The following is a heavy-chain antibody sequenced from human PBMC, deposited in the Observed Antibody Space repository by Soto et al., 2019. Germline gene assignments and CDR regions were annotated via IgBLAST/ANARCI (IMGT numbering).Heavy chain of an antibody. CDR3: SRGSGSYPFDY. V-gene: IGHV4-38-2*01. CDR1: GYSINSGYY. D-gene: IGHD1-26*01. CDR2: IHHGGTT. Sequence: SETLSLTCAVSGYSINSGYYWGWIRQPPGKGLEWIGSIHHGGTTYYNPSLKGRGTISMDTSKNQFSLRLSSLTAEDTALHFCSRGSGSYPFDYWGQGTLVTVSS. J-gene: IGHJ4*02.